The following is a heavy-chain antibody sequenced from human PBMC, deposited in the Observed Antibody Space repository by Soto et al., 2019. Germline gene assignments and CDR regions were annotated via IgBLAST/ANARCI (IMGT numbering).Heavy chain of an antibody. J-gene: IGHJ4*02. D-gene: IGHD2-2*01. V-gene: IGHV1-69*09. CDR1: GGTFVRHV. CDR2: INPLSGIP. CDR3: AAPACAATWCSTSHNLDH. Sequence: QVQLVQSGAEVKNPESSVKVSCKTSGGTFVRHVISWVRQAPGQGPEWMGKINPLSGIPNYAQKFQDRVTFTADTDWSTAYMELSSLRSDDTAVYYCAAPACAATWCSTSHNLDHWCQGTLVTVSS.